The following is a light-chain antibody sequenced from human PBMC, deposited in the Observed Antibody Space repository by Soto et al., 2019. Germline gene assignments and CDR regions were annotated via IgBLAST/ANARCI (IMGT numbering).Light chain of an antibody. CDR3: SSYTSSSTLGGV. CDR2: DVS. J-gene: IGLJ1*01. CDR1: SSDVGGYNY. V-gene: IGLV2-14*01. Sequence: QSALTQPASVSGSPGQSITISCTGTSSDVGGYNYVSWYQQHPGKAPKLMIYDVSNRPSGVSNRFYGSKSGNTGSLTISGLQAEDEADYYCSSYTSSSTLGGVFGTGTKVTVL.